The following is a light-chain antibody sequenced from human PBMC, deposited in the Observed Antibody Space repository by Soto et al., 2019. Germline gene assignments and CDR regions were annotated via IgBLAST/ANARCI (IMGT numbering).Light chain of an antibody. V-gene: IGKV1-5*03. CDR1: QSISSW. Sequence: DIQMTQSPSTLSASVGDRVTITCRASQSISSWLAWYQQKPGKAPKHLIYKASSLESGVPPRFSGSGSGTEFTLTISSLQPDDFATYYCQQYNSYPWTFGQGTKVEIK. CDR3: QQYNSYPWT. J-gene: IGKJ1*01. CDR2: KAS.